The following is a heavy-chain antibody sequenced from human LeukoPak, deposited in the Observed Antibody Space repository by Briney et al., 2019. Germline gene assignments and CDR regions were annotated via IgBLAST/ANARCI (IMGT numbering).Heavy chain of an antibody. J-gene: IGHJ4*02. D-gene: IGHD3-22*01. Sequence: GGSLRLSCAASGFTFSSYAMSWVRQAPGKGLVWVSAISGSGGSTYYADSVKGRFTISRDNSKNTLYLQMNSLRAEDTAVYYCAKETITMIVVVITAYFDYWGQGTLVTVSS. CDR3: AKETITMIVVVITAYFDY. V-gene: IGHV3-23*01. CDR2: ISGSGGST. CDR1: GFTFSSYA.